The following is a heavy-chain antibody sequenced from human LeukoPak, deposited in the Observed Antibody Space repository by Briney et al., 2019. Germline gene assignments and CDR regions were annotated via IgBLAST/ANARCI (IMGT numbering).Heavy chain of an antibody. CDR3: ASSKGDFWSVPPWGSYYGMDV. D-gene: IGHD3-3*01. CDR1: GGSISSYY. CDR2: IYYSGST. Sequence: SETLSLTCTVSGGSISSYYWSWIRQPPGKGLEWIGYIYYSGSTNYNPSLKSRVTISVDTSKSQFSLKLSSVTAADTAVYYCASSKGDFWSVPPWGSYYGMDVWGQGTTVTVSS. V-gene: IGHV4-59*08. J-gene: IGHJ6*02.